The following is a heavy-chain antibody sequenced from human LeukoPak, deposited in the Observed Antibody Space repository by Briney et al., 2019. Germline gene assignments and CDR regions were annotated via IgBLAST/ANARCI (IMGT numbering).Heavy chain of an antibody. D-gene: IGHD4-23*01. Sequence: GGSLRLSCAASGFTFSSYAMSWVRQAPGKGLEWVSAISGSGGSTYYADSVKGRFSISRDNAKNSLYLQMNSLRAEDTAVYYCARAVVTLLFDYWGQGTLVTVSS. CDR2: ISGSGGST. CDR1: GFTFSSYA. V-gene: IGHV3-23*01. CDR3: ARAVVTLLFDY. J-gene: IGHJ4*02.